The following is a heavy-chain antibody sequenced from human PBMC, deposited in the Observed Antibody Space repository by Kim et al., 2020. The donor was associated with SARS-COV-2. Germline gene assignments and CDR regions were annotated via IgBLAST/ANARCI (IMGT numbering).Heavy chain of an antibody. J-gene: IGHJ6*02. V-gene: IGHV3-30*18. Sequence: GGSLRLSCAASGFTFSSYGMHWVRQAPGKGLEWVAVISYDGSNKYYADSVKGRFTISRDNSKNTLYLQMNSLRAEDTAVYYCAKDLSDGCGFWSGYCYDYGMDVWGQGTTVTVSS. CDR1: GFTFSSYG. D-gene: IGHD3-3*01. CDR2: ISYDGSNK. CDR3: AKDLSDGCGFWSGYCYDYGMDV.